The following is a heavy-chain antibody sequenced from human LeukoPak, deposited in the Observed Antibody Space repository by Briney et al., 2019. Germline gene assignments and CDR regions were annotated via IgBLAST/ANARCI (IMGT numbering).Heavy chain of an antibody. CDR1: GFTFSDYY. CDR2: ISTSSSTI. CDR3: ARDSRGAFDI. D-gene: IGHD3-10*01. J-gene: IGHJ3*02. Sequence: PGGSLRLSCAASGFTFSDYYISWIRQAPGKGLEWLSYISTSSSTIYHADSVKGRFTISRDNAKNSLYLQMNSLRAEDTAVYYCARDSRGAFDIWGQGTMVTVSS. V-gene: IGHV3-11*01.